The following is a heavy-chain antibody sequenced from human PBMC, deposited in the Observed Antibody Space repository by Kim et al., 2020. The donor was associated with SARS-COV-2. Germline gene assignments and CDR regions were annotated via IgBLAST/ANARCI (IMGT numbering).Heavy chain of an antibody. CDR3: ARDQEGYVMDV. V-gene: IGHV3-66*01. CDR2: IYSGGST. Sequence: GGSLRLSCAASGFTVSSNYMSWVRQAPGKGLEWVSVIYSGGSTYYADSVKGRFTISRDNSKNTLYLQMNSLRAEDTAVYYSARDQEGYVMDVWGQGTTVTVSS. CDR1: GFTVSSNY. J-gene: IGHJ6*02.